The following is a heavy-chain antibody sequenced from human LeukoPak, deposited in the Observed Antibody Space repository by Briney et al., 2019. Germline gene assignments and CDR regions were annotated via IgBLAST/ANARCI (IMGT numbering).Heavy chain of an antibody. J-gene: IGHJ5*02. CDR1: GGTFSSYG. D-gene: IGHD6-13*01. CDR3: ARDSSAAGSGGLFDP. V-gene: IGHV1-69*04. CDR2: IIPMFDIT. Sequence: SVKVSCKASGGTFSSYGVSWVRQAPGQRLEWLGRIIPMFDITNYAQKFQGRVTVTADKATNTAYMELSSLISEDTAVYYCARDSSAAGSGGLFDPWGQGTQVIVSS.